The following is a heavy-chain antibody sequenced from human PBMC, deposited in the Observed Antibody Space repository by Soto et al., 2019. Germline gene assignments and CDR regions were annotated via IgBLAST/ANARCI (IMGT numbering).Heavy chain of an antibody. CDR3: AATTPTYYYYGMDV. V-gene: IGHV1-58*01. CDR1: GFTFTSSA. Sequence: GASVKVSCKASGFTFTSSAVQWVRQARGQRLEWIGWIVVGSGNTNYAQKFQERVTITRDMSTSTAYMELSSLGSEDTAVYYCAATTPTYYYYGMDVWGQGTTVTVS. D-gene: IGHD4-4*01. J-gene: IGHJ6*02. CDR2: IVVGSGNT.